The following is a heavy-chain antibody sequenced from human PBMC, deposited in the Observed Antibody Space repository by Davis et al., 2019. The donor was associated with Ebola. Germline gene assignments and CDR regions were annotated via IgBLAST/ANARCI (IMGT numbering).Heavy chain of an antibody. J-gene: IGHJ4*02. CDR3: ARSKETTVTPFDY. CDR1: GGTFSSYA. D-gene: IGHD4-17*01. V-gene: IGHV1-46*01. Sequence: ASVKVSCKASGGTFSSYAISWVRQAPGQGLEWMGIINPSGGSTSYAQKFQGRVTMTRDTSTSTVYMELSSLRSEDTAVYYCARSKETTVTPFDYWGQGTLVTVSS. CDR2: INPSGGST.